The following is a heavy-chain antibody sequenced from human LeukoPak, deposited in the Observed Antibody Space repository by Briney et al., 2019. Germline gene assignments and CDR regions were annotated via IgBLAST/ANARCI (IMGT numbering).Heavy chain of an antibody. V-gene: IGHV3-23*01. Sequence: PGGSLRLSCAASGFTFSSYAMSWVRQAPGKGLEWVSAISGSGGSAYYADSVKGRFTISRDNSKNTLYLQMNNLRAEDTAVYYCAKSSAPYGVAFDIWGQGTMVTVSS. CDR2: ISGSGGSA. CDR1: GFTFSSYA. J-gene: IGHJ3*02. D-gene: IGHD4-17*01. CDR3: AKSSAPYGVAFDI.